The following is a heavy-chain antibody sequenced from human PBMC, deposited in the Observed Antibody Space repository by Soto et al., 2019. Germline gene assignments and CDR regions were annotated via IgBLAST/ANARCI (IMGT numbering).Heavy chain of an antibody. J-gene: IGHJ6*02. V-gene: IGHV3-30-3*01. Sequence: VGSLRLSCAASGFTFISVAMHWVRQAPGKGLEWVAVISYDANNRYYVDSVKGRFTISRDNSKNTLYLQMNSLRAEDTAVYYCARDSSSSTTYNFYYNMEVWGQGTTVTVSS. CDR1: GFTFISVA. D-gene: IGHD4-4*01. CDR3: ARDSSSSTTYNFYYNMEV. CDR2: ISYDANNR.